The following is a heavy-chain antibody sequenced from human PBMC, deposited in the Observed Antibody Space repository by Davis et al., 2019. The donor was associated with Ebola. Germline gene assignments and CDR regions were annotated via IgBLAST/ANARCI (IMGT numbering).Heavy chain of an antibody. CDR2: IYHSGST. CDR3: ARHFGVVIIRPHFDY. V-gene: IGHV4-4*02. D-gene: IGHD3-3*01. J-gene: IGHJ4*02. Sequence: SETLSLTCAVSGGSISSSNWWSWVRQPPGKGLEWIGEIYHSGSTNYNPSLKSRVTISVDTSKNQFSLKLSSVTAADTAVYYCARHFGVVIIRPHFDYWGQGTLVTVSS. CDR1: GGSISSSNW.